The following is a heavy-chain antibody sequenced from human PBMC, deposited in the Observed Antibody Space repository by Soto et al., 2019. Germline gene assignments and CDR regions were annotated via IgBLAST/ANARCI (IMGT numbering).Heavy chain of an antibody. CDR1: GVTLSNFG. D-gene: IGHD2-21*01. J-gene: IGHJ4*02. CDR3: VGEVASGY. V-gene: IGHV3-30*03. CDR2: ISRDGSTM. Sequence: QVQLVESGGGVVQPGRSLRLSCAASGVTLSNFGMHWVRQAPGKGLEWVAVISRDGSTMLYADSVKGRFTISRDSSRNTLYLHMTSLSAADPAVYHCVGEVASGYWGQGTLVTVSS.